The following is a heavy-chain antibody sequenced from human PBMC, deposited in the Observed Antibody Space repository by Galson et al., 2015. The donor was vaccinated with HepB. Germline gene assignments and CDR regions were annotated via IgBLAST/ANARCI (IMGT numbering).Heavy chain of an antibody. CDR3: ARQEDIVVVPAAIPWAFDI. CDR2: IYYSGST. Sequence: ETLSLTCTVSGGSISSSSYYWGWIRQPPGKGLEWIGSIYYSGSTYYNPSLKSRVTISVDTSKNQFSLKLSSVTAADTAVYYCARQEDIVVVPAAIPWAFDIWGQGTMVTVSS. CDR1: GGSISSSSYY. J-gene: IGHJ3*02. V-gene: IGHV4-39*01. D-gene: IGHD2-2*01.